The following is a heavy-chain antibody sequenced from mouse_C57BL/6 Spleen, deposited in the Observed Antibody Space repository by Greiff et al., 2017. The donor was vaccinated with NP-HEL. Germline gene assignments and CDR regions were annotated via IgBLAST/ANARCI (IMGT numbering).Heavy chain of an antibody. CDR3: ARQGGNSSGYVAWFAY. Sequence: EVKLMESGGGLVQPGGSLKLSCAASGFTFSDYYMYWVRQTPEKRLEWVAYISNGGGSTYYPDTVKGRFTFSRDNAKKTLYLQMSRLKSEDTAMYYCARQGGNSSGYVAWFAYWGQGTLVSVSA. V-gene: IGHV5-12*01. CDR1: GFTFSDYY. CDR2: ISNGGGST. D-gene: IGHD3-2*02. J-gene: IGHJ3*01.